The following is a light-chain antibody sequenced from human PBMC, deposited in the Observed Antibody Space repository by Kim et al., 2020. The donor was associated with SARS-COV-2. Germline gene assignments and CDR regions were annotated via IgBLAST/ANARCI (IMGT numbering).Light chain of an antibody. V-gene: IGLV3-1*01. Sequence: VSPEQTARITCSGDKVGDKDAGWYQQKPGQSPVLVIYQDSKRPSGIPERFSGSNSGNTATLTISGTQAMDEADYYCQAWDSSTVVFGGGTQLTVL. J-gene: IGLJ2*01. CDR2: QDS. CDR1: KVGDKD. CDR3: QAWDSSTVV.